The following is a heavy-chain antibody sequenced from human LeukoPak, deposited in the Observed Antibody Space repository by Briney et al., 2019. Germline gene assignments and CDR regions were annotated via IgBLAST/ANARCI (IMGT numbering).Heavy chain of an antibody. J-gene: IGHJ4*02. V-gene: IGHV3-9*01. CDR1: GFTFDDYA. CDR3: AKDPGGGSGTYLDY. D-gene: IGHD3-10*01. Sequence: PGGSLRLSCAAFGFTFDDYAMHWVRQAPGKGLEWVSGISWNSGSLAYADSVKGRFTISRDNAKNSLYLQMNSLRPEDTALYYWAKDPGGGSGTYLDYWGQGTPVTVSS. CDR2: ISWNSGSL.